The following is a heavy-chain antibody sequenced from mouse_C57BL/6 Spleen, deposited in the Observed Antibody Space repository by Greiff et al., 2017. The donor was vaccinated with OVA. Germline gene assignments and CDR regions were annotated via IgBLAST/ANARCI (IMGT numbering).Heavy chain of an antibody. D-gene: IGHD1-1*01. CDR1: GYTFTDYN. CDR3: ARSYYGSRRGYAMGY. Sequence: VQLQQSGPELVKPGASVKIPCKASGYTFTDYNMDWVKQSHGKSLEWIGDINPNNGGTIYNQKFKGKATLTVDKSSSTAYMELRSLTSEDTAVYYCARSYYGSRRGYAMGYWGPGTSVTVAS. J-gene: IGHJ4*01. CDR2: INPNNGGT. V-gene: IGHV1-18*01.